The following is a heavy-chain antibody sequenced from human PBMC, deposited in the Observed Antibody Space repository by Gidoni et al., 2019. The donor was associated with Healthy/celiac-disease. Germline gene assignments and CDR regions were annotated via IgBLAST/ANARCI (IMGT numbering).Heavy chain of an antibody. V-gene: IGHV4-30-2*01. J-gene: IGHJ3*02. D-gene: IGHD3-10*01. CDR1: GGSISSGGYS. Sequence: QLQLQESGSGLVKPSQTLSLTCAASGGSISSGGYSWSWIRQPPGKGLEWIGYIYHSGSTYYNPSLKSRVTISVDRSKNQFSLKLSSVTAADTAVYYCAGAPRWFGDSNAFDIWGQGTMVTVSS. CDR3: AGAPRWFGDSNAFDI. CDR2: IYHSGST.